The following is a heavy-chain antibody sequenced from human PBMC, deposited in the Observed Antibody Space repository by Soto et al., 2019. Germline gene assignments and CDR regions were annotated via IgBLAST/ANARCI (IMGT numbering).Heavy chain of an antibody. J-gene: IGHJ4*02. Sequence: GASVKVSCKTSGYTFTTYDINWVRQATGQGLEWMGWINPNADKTGFAQKFQGRVTMTRDTSINTVYMELNNLRSEDTAVYCCARQRRGTWYYFDHWGQGTLVTVSS. CDR1: GYTFTTYD. V-gene: IGHV1-8*01. D-gene: IGHD3-16*01. CDR3: ARQRRGTWYYFDH. CDR2: INPNADKT.